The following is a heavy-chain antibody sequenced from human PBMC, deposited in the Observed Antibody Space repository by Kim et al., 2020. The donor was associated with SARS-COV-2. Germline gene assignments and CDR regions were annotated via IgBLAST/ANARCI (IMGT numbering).Heavy chain of an antibody. CDR1: GFTFSSYA. Sequence: GGSLRLSCAASGFTFSSYAMSWVRQAPGKGLEWVSSLSASGGTTYYADSVKGRFTISRDNSKNTLYLQMNSLRAEDTAIYSCAKDPREYCSATSCPNWLDSWGQGALVTVSS. V-gene: IGHV3-23*01. CDR3: AKDPREYCSATSCPNWLDS. J-gene: IGHJ5*01. CDR2: LSASGGTT. D-gene: IGHD2-2*01.